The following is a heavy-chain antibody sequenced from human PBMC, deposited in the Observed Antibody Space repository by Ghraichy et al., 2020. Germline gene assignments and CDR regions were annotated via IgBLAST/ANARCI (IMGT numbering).Heavy chain of an antibody. J-gene: IGHJ5*02. CDR1: GFTFRDYA. D-gene: IGHD3-3*01. CDR3: AKDMMVLRILEWLSYFDD. CDR2: ITDSGYNT. Sequence: GSLNISCAASGFTFRDYAMTWVRQAPGKGLEWVASITDSGYNTYYADSVKGRFTISRDNSKNMLSLQMNSLRVEDTAIYYCAKDMMVLRILEWLSYFDDWGQGTLVTVSS. V-gene: IGHV3-23*01.